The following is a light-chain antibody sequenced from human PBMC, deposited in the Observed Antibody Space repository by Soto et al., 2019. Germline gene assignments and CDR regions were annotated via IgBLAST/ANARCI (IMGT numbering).Light chain of an antibody. CDR1: SSDVGYYNY. Sequence: SALTQPASVSGSPGQSITISCTGTSSDVGYYNYVSWYQQHPGKAPKLMIYDVTNRPSGVSNRFSGSKSGNTASLTISGLQAEDEADYYCSSQGSSSTLIFGGGTQLTVL. J-gene: IGLJ2*01. V-gene: IGLV2-14*01. CDR3: SSQGSSSTLI. CDR2: DVT.